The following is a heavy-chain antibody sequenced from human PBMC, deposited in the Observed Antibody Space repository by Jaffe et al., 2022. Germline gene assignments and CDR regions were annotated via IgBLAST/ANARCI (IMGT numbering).Heavy chain of an antibody. J-gene: IGHJ4*02. Sequence: QVQLVQSGAEVKKPGASVKVSCKASGYTFTSYAMHWVRQAPGQRLEWMGWINAGNGNTKYSQKFQGRVTITRDTSASTAYMELSSLRSEDTAVYYCARDEGGVYCSGGSCYVFDYWGQGTLVTVSS. V-gene: IGHV1-3*01. CDR2: INAGNGNT. CDR3: ARDEGGVYCSGGSCYVFDY. CDR1: GYTFTSYA. D-gene: IGHD2-15*01.